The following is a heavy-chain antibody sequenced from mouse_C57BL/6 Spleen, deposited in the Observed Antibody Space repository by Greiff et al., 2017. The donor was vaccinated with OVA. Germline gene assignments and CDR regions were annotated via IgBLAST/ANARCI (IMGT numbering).Heavy chain of an antibody. D-gene: IGHD1-1*01. V-gene: IGHV1-18*01. CDR3: ARGGIITTVAWYFDV. CDR2: INPNNGGT. Sequence: VQLQQSGPELVKPGASVKIPCKASGYTFTDYNMDWVKQSHGKSLEWIGDINPNNGGTIYNQKFKGKATLTVDKSSSTAYMELRSLTSEDTAVYYCARGGIITTVAWYFDVWGTGTTVTVSS. CDR1: GYTFTDYN. J-gene: IGHJ1*03.